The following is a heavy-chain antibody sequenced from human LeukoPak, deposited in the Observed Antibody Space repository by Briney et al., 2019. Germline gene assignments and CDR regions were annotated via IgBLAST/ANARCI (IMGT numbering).Heavy chain of an antibody. V-gene: IGHV3-30-3*01. CDR1: GFPFSTYL. Sequence: PGGSLRLSCAASGFPFSTYLMHWVRQAPGKGLEWVAVTSYDGSNKYYADSVKGRFTISRDNSKNTLYLRVNSLRAEDTAVYYCARQRPNSDCFDYWGQGTLVTVSS. D-gene: IGHD2-21*02. J-gene: IGHJ4*02. CDR3: ARQRPNSDCFDY. CDR2: TSYDGSNK.